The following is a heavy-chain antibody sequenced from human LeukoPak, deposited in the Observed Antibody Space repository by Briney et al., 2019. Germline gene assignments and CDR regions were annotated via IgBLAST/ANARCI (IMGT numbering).Heavy chain of an antibody. V-gene: IGHV1-69*04. CDR3: ARTYTAMVFGGNYYFDY. J-gene: IGHJ4*02. CDR2: IIPILGIA. CDR1: GCTFXSYA. D-gene: IGHD5-18*01. Sequence: SVKVSCKASGCTFXSYAISWVRQAPGQGLEGMGRIIPILGIANYAQKFQGRVTITADKSTSTAYMELSSLRSEDTAVYYCARTYTAMVFGGNYYFDYWGQGTLVTVSS.